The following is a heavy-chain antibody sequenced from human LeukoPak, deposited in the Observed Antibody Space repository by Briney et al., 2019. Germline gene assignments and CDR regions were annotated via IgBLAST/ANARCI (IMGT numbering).Heavy chain of an antibody. CDR1: GFTFSNYW. CDR3: ARDSTDYSDYLFDF. Sequence: PGGSLRLSCAASGFTFSNYWMYWVRQVPGKGLVWVSRINTDGRSTTYADSVKGRFTISRDNAKNTLYLQMSSLRAEDTAVYYCARDSTDYSDYLFDFWGQGTLVTVSS. V-gene: IGHV3-74*01. D-gene: IGHD4-11*01. J-gene: IGHJ4*02. CDR2: INTDGRST.